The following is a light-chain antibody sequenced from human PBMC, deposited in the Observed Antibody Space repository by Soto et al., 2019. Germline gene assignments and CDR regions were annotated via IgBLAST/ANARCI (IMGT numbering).Light chain of an antibody. Sequence: EIVLTQSPGTLSLSPGERATLSCRATESVVSSYLAWYQLKPGQAPRLLIYDASSRATGIPDRFSGSGSGTDFTLTISRLEPEDFAVYFCQQYGSLPWTFGQGTKVDIK. CDR3: QQYGSLPWT. V-gene: IGKV3-20*01. J-gene: IGKJ1*01. CDR2: DAS. CDR1: ESVVSSY.